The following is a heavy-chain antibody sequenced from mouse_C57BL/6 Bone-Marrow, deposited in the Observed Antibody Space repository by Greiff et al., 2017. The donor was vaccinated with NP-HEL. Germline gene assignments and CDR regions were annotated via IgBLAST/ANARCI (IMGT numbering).Heavy chain of an antibody. CDR2: INPGSGGT. CDR3: ARGPSTVVGYWYFDV. D-gene: IGHD1-1*01. V-gene: IGHV1-54*01. Sequence: QVQLKQSGAELVRPGTSVKVSCKASGYAFTNYLIEWVKQRPGQGLEWIGVINPGSGGTNYNEKFQGKATLTADKSSSTAYMQLSSLTSEDSAVYCCARGPSTVVGYWYFDVWGTGTTVTVSS. CDR1: GYAFTNYL. J-gene: IGHJ1*03.